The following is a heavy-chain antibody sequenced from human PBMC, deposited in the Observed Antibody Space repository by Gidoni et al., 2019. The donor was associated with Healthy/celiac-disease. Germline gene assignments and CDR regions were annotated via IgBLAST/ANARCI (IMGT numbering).Heavy chain of an antibody. CDR2: IYYSGST. Sequence: QVQLQESGPGLVKPSETLSLTCPVSGGSISSYYWSWIRQPPGKGLEWIGYIYYSGSTNYNPSLKSRVTISVDTSKNQFSLKLSSVTAADTAVYYCARLRYGDDEGLDYWGQGTLVTVSS. CDR3: ARLRYGDDEGLDY. V-gene: IGHV4-59*01. CDR1: GGSISSYY. J-gene: IGHJ4*02. D-gene: IGHD4-17*01.